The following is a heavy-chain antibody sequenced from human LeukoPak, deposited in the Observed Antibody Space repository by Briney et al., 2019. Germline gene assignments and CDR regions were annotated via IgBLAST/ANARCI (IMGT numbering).Heavy chain of an antibody. D-gene: IGHD3-22*01. CDR3: ARMEGYYDTSGPDY. V-gene: IGHV3-53*01. J-gene: IGHJ4*02. Sequence: GGSLRLSCAASGFTVSSYYMSWVRQAPGKGLEWVSVIYSGGSTYYADSVKGRFTISRDNSKNTLYLQMNSLRAEDTAVYYCARMEGYYDTSGPDYWGQGTLVTVSS. CDR1: GFTVSSYY. CDR2: IYSGGST.